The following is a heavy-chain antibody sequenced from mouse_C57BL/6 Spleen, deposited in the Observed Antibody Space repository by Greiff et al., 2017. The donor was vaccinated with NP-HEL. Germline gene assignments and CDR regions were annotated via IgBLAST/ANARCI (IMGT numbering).Heavy chain of an antibody. Sequence: EVQLVESGGGLVKPGGSLKLSCAASGFTFSDYGMHWVRQAPEKGLEWVAYISSGSSTIYYADTVKGRFTISRDNAKNTLFLQMTSLRSEDTAMYYCARDYYGSSYEALFAYWGQGTLVTVSA. J-gene: IGHJ3*01. CDR2: ISSGSSTI. CDR3: ARDYYGSSYEALFAY. CDR1: GFTFSDYG. V-gene: IGHV5-17*01. D-gene: IGHD1-1*01.